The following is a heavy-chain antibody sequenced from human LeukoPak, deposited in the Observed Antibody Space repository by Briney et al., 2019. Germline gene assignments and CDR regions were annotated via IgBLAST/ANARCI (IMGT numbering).Heavy chain of an antibody. CDR3: ARGHYNILTGNYKWTPDY. D-gene: IGHD3-9*01. CDR1: GFTFSSYK. V-gene: IGHV3-21*06. Sequence: GGSLRLSCVASGFTFSSYKMNWVRQAPGRGLEWLSSIHSGGSDIYYADSVKGRFTVSRDNAKNSLFLQMNSLRAEDTALYYCARGHYNILTGNYKWTPDYWGQGTLVTVSS. J-gene: IGHJ4*02. CDR2: IHSGGSDI.